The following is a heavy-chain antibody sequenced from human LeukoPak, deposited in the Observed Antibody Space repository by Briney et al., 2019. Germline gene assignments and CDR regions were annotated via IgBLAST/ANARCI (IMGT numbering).Heavy chain of an antibody. CDR1: GGSISSYY. V-gene: IGHV4-59*01. Sequence: SETLPLTCTVSGGSISSYYWSWIRQPPGKGLEWIGYIYYSGSTNYNPSLKSRVTISVDTSKNQFSLKLSSVTAADTAVYYCARGWYYDILTGYPGAFDIWGQGTMVTVSS. J-gene: IGHJ3*02. CDR2: IYYSGST. D-gene: IGHD3-9*01. CDR3: ARGWYYDILTGYPGAFDI.